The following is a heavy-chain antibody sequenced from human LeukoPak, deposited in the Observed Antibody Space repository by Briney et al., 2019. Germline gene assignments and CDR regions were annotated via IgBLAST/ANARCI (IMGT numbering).Heavy chain of an antibody. D-gene: IGHD3-10*01. CDR3: AKGAMVRGVLDY. CDR1: GFTFSSYG. Sequence: GRSLRLSCAASGFTFSSYGMHWVRQAPGKGLEWVAVISYDGSNKYYADSVKGRFTISRDNSKNTLYLQMNSLRAEDTAVYYCAKGAMVRGVLDYWGQGTLVTVSS. CDR2: ISYDGSNK. V-gene: IGHV3-30*18. J-gene: IGHJ4*02.